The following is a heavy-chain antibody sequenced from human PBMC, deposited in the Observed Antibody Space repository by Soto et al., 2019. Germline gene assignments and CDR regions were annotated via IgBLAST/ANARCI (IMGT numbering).Heavy chain of an antibody. D-gene: IGHD2-8*01. CDR1: GFTFNNYA. Sequence: EVQLLESGGGLVQPGGSLRLACAASGFTFNNYALNWVRQAPGRGLEWVSIISPNGDSTYYADSVKGRFTISRDNSQNTVFLQMNSPRAEDTAIYFCARVRLTDYLRYAPHLWGQGTLGTVSS. CDR2: ISPNGDST. CDR3: ARVRLTDYLRYAPHL. J-gene: IGHJ3*01. V-gene: IGHV3-23*01.